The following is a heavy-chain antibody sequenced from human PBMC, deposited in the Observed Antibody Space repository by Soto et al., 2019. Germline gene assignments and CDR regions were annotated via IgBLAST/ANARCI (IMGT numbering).Heavy chain of an antibody. CDR3: ARDSVHSSSDYYYYYGMDV. J-gene: IGHJ6*02. D-gene: IGHD6-6*01. CDR2: IWYDGSNK. V-gene: IGHV3-33*01. CDR1: GFTFSSYG. Sequence: SLRLSCAASGFTFSSYGMHWVRQAPGKGLEWVAVIWYDGSNKYYADSVKGRFTISRDNSKNTLYLQMNSLRAEDTAVYYCARDSVHSSSDYYYYYGMDVWGQGTTVTVSS.